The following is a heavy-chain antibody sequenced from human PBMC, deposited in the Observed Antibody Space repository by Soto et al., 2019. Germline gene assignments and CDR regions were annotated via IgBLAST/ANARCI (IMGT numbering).Heavy chain of an antibody. CDR2: ISAYNGNT. V-gene: IGHV1-18*04. CDR1: GYTFTSYG. CDR3: ARDGTXTVTTNRGLDYYYGMDV. J-gene: IGHJ6*02. Sequence: ASVKVSCKASGYTFTSYGISWVRQAPGQGLEWMGWISAYNGNTNYAQKLQGRVTMTTDTSTSTAYMELRSLRSDDTAVYYCARDGTXTVTTNRGLDYYYGMDVWGQGTTVTVSS. D-gene: IGHD4-17*01.